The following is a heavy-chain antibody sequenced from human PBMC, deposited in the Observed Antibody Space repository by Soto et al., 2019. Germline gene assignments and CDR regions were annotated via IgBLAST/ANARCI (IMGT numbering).Heavy chain of an antibody. CDR3: ARGPLRFLEWLSVARWFDP. J-gene: IGHJ5*02. CDR1: GYTFTSYD. CDR2: MNPNSGNT. Sequence: ASVKVSCKASGYTFTSYDINWVRQATGQGLEWMGWMNPNSGNTGYAQKFQGRVTMTRNTSISTAYMELSSLRSEDTAVYYCARGPLRFLEWLSVARWFDPWGQGTLVTVSS. D-gene: IGHD3-3*01. V-gene: IGHV1-8*01.